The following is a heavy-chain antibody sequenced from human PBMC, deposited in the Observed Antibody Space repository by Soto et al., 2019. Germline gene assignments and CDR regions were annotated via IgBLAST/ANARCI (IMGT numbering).Heavy chain of an antibody. D-gene: IGHD4-17*01. J-gene: IGHJ4*02. Sequence: EVQLLESGGGLVQPGGSLRLSCAASGFTFSSYAMSWVRQAPGKGLEWVSALSGSGGSTYYADSVKGRFTISRDNSKNTLYLQMNSLRAEDTAVYYCAKAGGYGDYALDYWGQGTLVTVSS. CDR3: AKAGGYGDYALDY. V-gene: IGHV3-23*01. CDR1: GFTFSSYA. CDR2: LSGSGGST.